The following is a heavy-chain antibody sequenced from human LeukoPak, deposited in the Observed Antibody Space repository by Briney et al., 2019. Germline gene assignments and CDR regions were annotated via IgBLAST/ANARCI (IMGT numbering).Heavy chain of an antibody. CDR1: GFTFSSYS. CDR3: ARATEHQLYDSSGYTAFDI. J-gene: IGHJ3*02. Sequence: GGSLRLSCAASGFTFSSYSMNWVRQAPGKGLEWVSSISSSSNYIYYADSVKGRFTISRDNAKNSLYLQMNSLRAEDTAVYYCARATEHQLYDSSGYTAFDIWGQGTMVTVSS. D-gene: IGHD3-22*01. CDR2: ISSSSNYI. V-gene: IGHV3-21*01.